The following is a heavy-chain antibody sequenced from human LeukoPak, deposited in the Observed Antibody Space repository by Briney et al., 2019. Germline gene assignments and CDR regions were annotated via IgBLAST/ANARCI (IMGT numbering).Heavy chain of an antibody. V-gene: IGHV4-4*07. D-gene: IGHD3-22*01. CDR2: ILTSGSI. J-gene: IGHJ4*02. CDR1: GGSMSSFY. Sequence: SETLSLTCTVSGGSMSSFYWSWIRQPAGKGLEWSGRILTSGSITYNPSLKSRVTMSVDTSKSQFSLKLSSVTAADTAVYYCARDRYYYDRSGYHSDFDFWGQGARVTVSS. CDR3: ARDRYYYDRSGYHSDFDF.